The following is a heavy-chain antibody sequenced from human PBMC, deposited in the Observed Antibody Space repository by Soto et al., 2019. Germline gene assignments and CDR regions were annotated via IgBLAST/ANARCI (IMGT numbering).Heavy chain of an antibody. V-gene: IGHV3-33*01. CDR2: IWYDGSNK. J-gene: IGHJ4*02. Sequence: QVQLVESGGGVVQPGRSLRLSCAASGFTFSSYGMHWVRQAPGKGLEWVALIWYDGSNKNYADSVKGRFTISRDDSKNTVYLQMNGLRAEDTAVYYCARDAYLGSGSYAYWGQGTLVTVSS. D-gene: IGHD3-10*01. CDR1: GFTFSSYG. CDR3: ARDAYLGSGSYAY.